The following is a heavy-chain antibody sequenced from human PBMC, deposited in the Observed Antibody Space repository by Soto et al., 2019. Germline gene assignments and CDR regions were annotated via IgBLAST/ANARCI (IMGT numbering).Heavy chain of an antibody. CDR1: GYTFSMYG. CDR3: YRLNRYGDNPPDL. Sequence: QGQLVQSGNEVKKPGASVKVSCKASGYTFSMYGITWVRQAPGQGLEWMGWSSAYNGKTHYAQKHQGRGAMTTVTSTTTAYMELRSLRSAATAMYVCYRLNRYGDNPPDLWGQGTLVTVSS. CDR2: SSAYNGKT. J-gene: IGHJ4*02. V-gene: IGHV1-18*01. D-gene: IGHD3-10*01.